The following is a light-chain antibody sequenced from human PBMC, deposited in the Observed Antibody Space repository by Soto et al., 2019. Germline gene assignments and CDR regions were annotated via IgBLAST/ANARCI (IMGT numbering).Light chain of an antibody. CDR3: NSYTGSSTDV. CDR1: SSDVGSYNR. CDR2: EVS. J-gene: IGLJ1*01. V-gene: IGLV2-18*02. Sequence: QSALTQPPSVSGSPGQSVAISCTGTSSDVGSYNRVSWYQQPPGAAPKLMIYEVSNRPSGVPDRFSGYKSGNTASLTISGLQAEDEADYYCNSYTGSSTDVFGTGTKLTVL.